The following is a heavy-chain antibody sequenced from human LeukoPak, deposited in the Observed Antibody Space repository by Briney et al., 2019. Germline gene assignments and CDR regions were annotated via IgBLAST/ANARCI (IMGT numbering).Heavy chain of an antibody. CDR2: IYYGGST. V-gene: IGHV4-39*01. CDR3: ARLGFYSSSSFSYFDF. CDR1: GGSISSSSYS. J-gene: IGHJ4*02. D-gene: IGHD6-6*01. Sequence: SETLSLTCTVSGGSISSSSYSWGWIRQPPGKGLVWIGTIYYGGSTYYNPSLKSRVTISVDTSKNQFSLKLSSVTAADTAVYYCARLGFYSSSSFSYFDFWGQRTLVTVSS.